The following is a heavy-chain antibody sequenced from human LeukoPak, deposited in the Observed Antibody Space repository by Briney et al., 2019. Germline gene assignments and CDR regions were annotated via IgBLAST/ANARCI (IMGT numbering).Heavy chain of an antibody. V-gene: IGHV4-59*01. CDR1: GGSISSYY. D-gene: IGHD2-15*01. Sequence: SETLSLTCTLSGGSISSYYWSWIRQPPGKGLEWIGYIYYSGSTNYNPSLKSRVTISVDTSKNQFSLKLSSVTAADTAVYYCARCRGDCFDYWGQGTLVTVSS. J-gene: IGHJ4*02. CDR2: IYYSGST. CDR3: ARCRGDCFDY.